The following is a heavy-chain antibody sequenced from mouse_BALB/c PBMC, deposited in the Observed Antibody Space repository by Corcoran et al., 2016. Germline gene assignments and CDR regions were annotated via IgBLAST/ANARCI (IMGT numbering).Heavy chain of an antibody. CDR3: ARSGGSSLYYYAMDY. J-gene: IGHJ4*01. V-gene: IGHV1S136*01. Sequence: EVQLQQSGPELVKPGASVKMSCKASGYTFTSYVMHWVKQKPGQGLEWIGYINPYNDGTKYNEKFKGKATLTSDKSSSTAYMELSSRTSEDSAVYYCARSGGSSLYYYAMDYWGQGTSVTVSS. CDR1: GYTFTSYV. D-gene: IGHD1-1*01. CDR2: INPYNDGT.